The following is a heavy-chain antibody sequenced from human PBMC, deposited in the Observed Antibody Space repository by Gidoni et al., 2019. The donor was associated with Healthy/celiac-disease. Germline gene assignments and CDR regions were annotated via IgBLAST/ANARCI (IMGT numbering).Heavy chain of an antibody. D-gene: IGHD5-12*01. CDR1: GYSFTSYY. J-gene: IGHJ6*02. Sequence: QVQLVQSGAEVKKPGASVKVSCEASGYSFTSYYTNWVRQAPGQGLGWMGIINPSGGSTSYAQKFQGRVTMTRDTSTSTVYMELSSMSSEDTAVYYCARDQTDGYNFYYYSGMDVWGQGTTVTVSS. CDR3: ARDQTDGYNFYYYSGMDV. CDR2: INPSGGST. V-gene: IGHV1-46*01.